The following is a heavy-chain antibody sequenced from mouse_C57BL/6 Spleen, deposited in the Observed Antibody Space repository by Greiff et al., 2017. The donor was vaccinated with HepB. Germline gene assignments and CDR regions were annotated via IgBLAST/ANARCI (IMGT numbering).Heavy chain of an antibody. V-gene: IGHV1-55*01. CDR1: GYTFTSYW. CDR2: IYPGSGST. CDR3: ARSFYDYDVDY. Sequence: QVQLQQPGAELVKPGASVKMSCKASGYTFTSYWITWVKQRPGQGLEWIGDIYPGSGSTNYNEKFKSKATLTVDTSSCTAYMQLSSLTSEDSAVYYCARSFYDYDVDYWGQGTTLTVSS. J-gene: IGHJ2*01. D-gene: IGHD2-4*01.